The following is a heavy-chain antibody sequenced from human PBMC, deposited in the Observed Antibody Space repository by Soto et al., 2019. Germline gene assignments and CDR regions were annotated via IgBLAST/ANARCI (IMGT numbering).Heavy chain of an antibody. D-gene: IGHD3-3*01. J-gene: IGHJ6*02. CDR2: IYYSGST. CDR1: GGSISSGGYS. CDR3: ARGGYDFWSGTYGMDV. V-gene: IGHV4-31*11. Sequence: SETLSLTCAVSGGSISSGGYSWSWIRQPPGKGLEWIGYIYYSGSTYYNPSLKSRVTISVDTSKNQFSLKLSSVTAADTAVYYCARGGYDFWSGTYGMDVWGQGTTVT.